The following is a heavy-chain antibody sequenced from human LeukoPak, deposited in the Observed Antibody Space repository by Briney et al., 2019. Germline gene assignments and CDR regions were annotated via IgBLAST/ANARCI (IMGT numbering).Heavy chain of an antibody. J-gene: IGHJ6*02. CDR1: GYTFTGYY. Sequence: ASVKVSCKASGYTFTGYYMHWVRQAPGQGLEWMGRINPNSGGTNYAQKFQGRVTMTRNTSISTAYMELSSLRSEDTAVYYCARIAAARRGYYYYGMDVWGQGTTVTVSS. CDR3: ARIAAARRGYYYYGMDV. V-gene: IGHV1-2*06. CDR2: INPNSGGT. D-gene: IGHD6-13*01.